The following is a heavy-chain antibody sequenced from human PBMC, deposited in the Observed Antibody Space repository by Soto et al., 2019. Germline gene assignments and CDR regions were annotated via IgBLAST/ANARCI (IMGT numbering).Heavy chain of an antibody. CDR1: GFTFGDYA. CDR2: IRSKAYGGTT. D-gene: IGHD2-2*01. J-gene: IGHJ3*02. CDR3: TGEKYAHDAFDI. Sequence: GGSLRLSCTASGFTFGDYAMSWFRQAPGKGLEWVGFIRSKAYGGTTEYAASVKGRFTISRDDSKSIAYLQMNSLKTEDTAAYYCTGEKYAHDAFDIWGQGTMVTVSS. V-gene: IGHV3-49*03.